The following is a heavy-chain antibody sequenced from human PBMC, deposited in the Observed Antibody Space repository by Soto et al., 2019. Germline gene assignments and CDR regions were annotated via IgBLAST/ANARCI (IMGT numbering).Heavy chain of an antibody. CDR1: GYTFTGYY. J-gene: IGHJ4*02. D-gene: IGHD1-26*01. CDR3: ARQLRWGGSYYRY. Sequence: QVQLVQSGAEVKKPGASVKVSCKASGYTFTGYYMHWVRQAPGQGLEWMGWINPNSGGTNYAQKYQGRVTMTRDMSIRTAYMELSRLRSDDTAVYYCARQLRWGGSYYRYWGQGTLVTVSS. CDR2: INPNSGGT. V-gene: IGHV1-2*02.